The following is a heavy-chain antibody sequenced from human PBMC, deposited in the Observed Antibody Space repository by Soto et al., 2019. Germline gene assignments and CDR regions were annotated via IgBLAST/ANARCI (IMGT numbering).Heavy chain of an antibody. CDR2: MNPNTGNS. J-gene: IGHJ4*02. Sequence: ASVKVSCKASGYTFTSYDIYWVRQATGQGLEWMGWMNPNTGNSGYAQKFQGRVTMASDTSISTAHMELSSLRSEDTAVYYCARRAETNGWNGFGANKYYFDFWGQGTLVTVSS. V-gene: IGHV1-8*01. D-gene: IGHD1-1*01. CDR3: ARRAETNGWNGFGANKYYFDF. CDR1: GYTFTSYD.